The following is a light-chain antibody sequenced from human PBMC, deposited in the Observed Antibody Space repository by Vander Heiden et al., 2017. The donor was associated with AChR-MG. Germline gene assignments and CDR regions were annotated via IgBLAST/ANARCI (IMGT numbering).Light chain of an antibody. V-gene: IGLV6-57*03. CDR1: GGSIASNY. CDR3: QSYDDTNHGV. Sequence: NFVLTQPHSVSESPGKTVPISCTRSGGSIASNYVQWYQQRPGRAPTTVIFEDNHRTSGVPERVSGSSDSSSNSASLTISGLKTEDEADYYCQSYDDTNHGVFGGGTKLTVL. CDR2: EDN. J-gene: IGLJ2*01.